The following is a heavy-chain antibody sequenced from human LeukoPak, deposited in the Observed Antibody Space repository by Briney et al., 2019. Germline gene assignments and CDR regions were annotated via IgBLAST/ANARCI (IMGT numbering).Heavy chain of an antibody. J-gene: IGHJ6*03. CDR2: ISSSGSTI. CDR3: ARDPHYYYYMDV. V-gene: IGHV3-48*03. Sequence: GGSLRLSCAASGFTFSSYEMNWVRQAPGKGLEWVSYISSSGSTIYHADSVKGRFTISRDNAKNSLYLQMNSLRAEDTAVYYCARDPHYYYYMDVWGKGTTVTISS. CDR1: GFTFSSYE.